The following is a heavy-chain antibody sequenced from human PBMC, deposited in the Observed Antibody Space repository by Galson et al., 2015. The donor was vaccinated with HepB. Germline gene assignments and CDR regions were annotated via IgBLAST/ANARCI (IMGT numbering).Heavy chain of an antibody. D-gene: IGHD1-1*01. CDR3: ARSSHNFGRYYFDY. CDR1: GFSLSTSGMC. J-gene: IGHJ4*02. Sequence: PALVKPTQTLTLTCTFSGFSLSTSGMCVSWIRQPPGKALEWLARIDWDDDEYYSTSLKTRLTIPKDTSKNQVVLTMANMDPVDTATYYCARSSHNFGRYYFDYWGQGTLVTVSS. CDR2: IDWDDDE. V-gene: IGHV2-70*11.